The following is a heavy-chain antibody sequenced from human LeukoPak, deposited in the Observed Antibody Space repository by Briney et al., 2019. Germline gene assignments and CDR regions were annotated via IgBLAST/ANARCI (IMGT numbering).Heavy chain of an antibody. D-gene: IGHD2-2*02. CDR2: FKTNSGQV. CDR3: ARSIPDYTRFDY. Sequence: GGSLRLSCAASGFTFSSYWMNWARQAPGKGLEWVSTFKTNSGQVYYAESVRGRFTISRDNSKNTVYLQMSSLRAEDTALYYCARSIPDYTRFDYWGQGALVTVSP. J-gene: IGHJ4*02. V-gene: IGHV3-23*01. CDR1: GFTFSSYW.